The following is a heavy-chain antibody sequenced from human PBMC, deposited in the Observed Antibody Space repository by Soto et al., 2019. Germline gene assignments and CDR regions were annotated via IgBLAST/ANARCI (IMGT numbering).Heavy chain of an antibody. J-gene: IGHJ4*02. D-gene: IGHD3-22*01. CDR2: IHNSGST. CDR1: GDSIGSRYY. Sequence: SETLSLTCTVSGDSIGSRYYWGWIRQPPGKGLEWIGSIHNSGSTYYNPSLKSRVTLSVDTPKNQFSLKMSSVTAADTAMYYCARPYDGSGFHYWGQGALVTVSS. V-gene: IGHV4-39*01. CDR3: ARPYDGSGFHY.